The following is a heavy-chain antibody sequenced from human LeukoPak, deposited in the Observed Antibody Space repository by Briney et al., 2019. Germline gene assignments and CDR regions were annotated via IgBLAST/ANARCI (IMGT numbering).Heavy chain of an antibody. V-gene: IGHV5-51*01. CDR2: IYPGDSDT. Sequence: GESLKISCKGSGYSFTSYWIGWVRQMPGKGLEGMGIIYPGDSDTRYSPSFQGHVTISADKSISTAYLQWSSRKAADTAMYYCARLSRDRDHFWSGYYAPYNWFDPWGQGTVVTVSS. CDR1: GYSFTSYW. CDR3: ARLSRDRDHFWSGYYAPYNWFDP. D-gene: IGHD3-3*02. J-gene: IGHJ5*02.